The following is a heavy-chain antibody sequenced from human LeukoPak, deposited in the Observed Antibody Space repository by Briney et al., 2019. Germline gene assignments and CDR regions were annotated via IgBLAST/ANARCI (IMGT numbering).Heavy chain of an antibody. Sequence: PGGSLRLSCAASGFTFSSYGMHWVRQAPGKGLEWVAVISYDGRNKYYADSVKGRFTISRDNSKDTLYLQMNSLRAEDTAVYYCAKDPPARLRRPWGYFDYWGQGTLVTVSS. V-gene: IGHV3-30*18. CDR1: GFTFSSYG. J-gene: IGHJ4*02. CDR2: ISYDGRNK. D-gene: IGHD5/OR15-5a*01. CDR3: AKDPPARLRRPWGYFDY.